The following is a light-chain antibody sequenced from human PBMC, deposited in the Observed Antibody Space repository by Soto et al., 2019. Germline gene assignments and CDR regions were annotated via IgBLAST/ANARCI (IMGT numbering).Light chain of an antibody. CDR1: QRVFTY. Sequence: EIVLTQSPATLSLSPGERATLSCRASQRVFTYLSCYQQKPGQAPRLLIYDASNRATGIPARFSGSGSVTDFTLTISILEPEDFAVYYCQQRTNWALTFGGGTKVEIK. V-gene: IGKV3-11*01. CDR2: DAS. CDR3: QQRTNWALT. J-gene: IGKJ4*01.